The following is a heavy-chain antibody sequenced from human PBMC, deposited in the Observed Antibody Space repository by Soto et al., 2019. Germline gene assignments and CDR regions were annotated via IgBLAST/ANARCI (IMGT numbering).Heavy chain of an antibody. D-gene: IGHD6-13*01. Sequence: SVKVSCKASGFTFTSSAVQWVRQARGLRLEWIGWIVVGSGNTNYAQKFQERVTITRDMSTSTAYMELSSLRSEDTAVYYCAAGVGSSWEYYYYGMDVWGQGTTVTVSS. CDR2: IVVGSGNT. V-gene: IGHV1-58*01. J-gene: IGHJ6*02. CDR3: AAGVGSSWEYYYYGMDV. CDR1: GFTFTSSA.